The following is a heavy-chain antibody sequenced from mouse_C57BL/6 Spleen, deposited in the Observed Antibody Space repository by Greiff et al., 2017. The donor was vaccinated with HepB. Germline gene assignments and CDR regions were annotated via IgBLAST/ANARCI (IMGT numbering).Heavy chain of an antibody. Sequence: QVQLQQSGPELVKPGASVKLSCKASGYTFTSYDINWVKQRPGQGLEWIGWIYPRDGSTKYNEKFKGKATLTVDTSSSTAYMELHSLTSEDSAVYFCARIQDGYYPYLDVWGTGTTVTVSS. J-gene: IGHJ1*03. CDR2: IYPRDGST. CDR3: ARIQDGYYPYLDV. V-gene: IGHV1-85*01. D-gene: IGHD2-3*01. CDR1: GYTFTSYD.